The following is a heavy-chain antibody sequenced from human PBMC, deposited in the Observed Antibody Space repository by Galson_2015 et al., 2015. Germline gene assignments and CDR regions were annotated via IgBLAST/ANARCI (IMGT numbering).Heavy chain of an antibody. Sequence: SLRLSCAASGFTFSSYGMHWVRQAPGKGLEWVAVIWYDGSNKYYADSVKGRFTISRDNSKNTLYLQMDSLRAEDTAVYYCAREDCSSISCYVDYYYYGMDVWGQGTTVTVSS. CDR2: IWYDGSNK. CDR1: GFTFSSYG. CDR3: AREDCSSISCYVDYYYYGMDV. J-gene: IGHJ6*02. D-gene: IGHD2-2*01. V-gene: IGHV3-33*01.